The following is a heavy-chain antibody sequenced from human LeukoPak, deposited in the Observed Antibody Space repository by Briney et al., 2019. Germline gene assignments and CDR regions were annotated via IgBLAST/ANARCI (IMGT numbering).Heavy chain of an antibody. CDR1: GGSINSRSYY. V-gene: IGHV4-61*05. CDR2: IYYSGST. J-gene: IGHJ6*02. Sequence: SETLSLTCTVSGGSINSRSYYWGWIRQPPGKGLEWIGYIYYSGSTNYNPSPKSRVTISVDTSKNQFSLKLSSVTAADTAVYYCAALLSTATPSYYYGMDVWGQGTTVTVSS. CDR3: AALLSTATPSYYYGMDV. D-gene: IGHD2-15*01.